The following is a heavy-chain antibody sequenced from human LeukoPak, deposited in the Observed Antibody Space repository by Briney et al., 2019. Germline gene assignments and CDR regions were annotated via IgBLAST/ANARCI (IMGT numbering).Heavy chain of an antibody. CDR1: GFTFSSYG. D-gene: IGHD3-10*01. J-gene: IGHJ6*02. CDR3: AKDSQSTMVRDEKEDYYYYYGMDV. Sequence: GGSLRLSCAASGFTFSSYGMHWVRQAPGKGLEWVAVISYDGSNKYYADSVKGRFTISRDNSKNTPYLQMNSLRAEDTAVYYCAKDSQSTMVRDEKEDYYYYYGMDVWGQGTTVTVSS. CDR2: ISYDGSNK. V-gene: IGHV3-30*18.